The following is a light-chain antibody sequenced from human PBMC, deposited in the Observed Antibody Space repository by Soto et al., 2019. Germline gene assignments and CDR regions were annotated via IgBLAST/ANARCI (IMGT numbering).Light chain of an antibody. CDR3: QQYNTFWT. CDR1: QRILSY. J-gene: IGKJ1*01. V-gene: IGKV1-39*01. Sequence: DIQMTQSPSSLSASVGDRVTITCRASQRILSYLSWYQQEPGKAPKLLIYGASTLQRGVPSRFSGSGSGTDFTLTISSLQPDDSATYYCQQYNTFWTFGQGTKVDI. CDR2: GAS.